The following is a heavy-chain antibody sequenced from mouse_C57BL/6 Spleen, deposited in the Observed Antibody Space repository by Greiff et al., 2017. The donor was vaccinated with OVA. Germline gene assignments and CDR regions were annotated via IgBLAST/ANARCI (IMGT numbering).Heavy chain of an antibody. J-gene: IGHJ2*01. CDR3: ARALYYGSSRGDYFDY. CDR2: IYPGDGDT. Sequence: SGPELVKPGASVKISCKASGYAFSSSWMNWVKQRPGKGLEWIGRIYPGDGDTNYNGKFKGKATLTADKSSSTAYLQLSSLTSEDSAVYFCARALYYGSSRGDYFDYWGQGTTLTVSS. CDR1: GYAFSSSW. V-gene: IGHV1-82*01. D-gene: IGHD1-1*01.